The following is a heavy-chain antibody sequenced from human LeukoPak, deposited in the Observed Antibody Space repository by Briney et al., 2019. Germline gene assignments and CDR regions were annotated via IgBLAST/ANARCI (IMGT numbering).Heavy chain of an antibody. CDR1: GYSFTGNY. D-gene: IGHD6-13*01. Sequence: ASVKVSCKASGYSFTGNYMHVVRQAPGQGLEWMGTIHHGGSTNYAQTFQGRVTMSRDTSTSTVYMELSSLRSEDTAVYYCARDPSRAAAAGDRFDYWGQGTLVTVSS. CDR2: IHHGGST. CDR3: ARDPSRAAAAGDRFDY. J-gene: IGHJ4*02. V-gene: IGHV1-46*01.